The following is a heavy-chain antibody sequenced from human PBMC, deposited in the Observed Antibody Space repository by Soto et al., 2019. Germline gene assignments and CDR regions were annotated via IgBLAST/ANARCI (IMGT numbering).Heavy chain of an antibody. CDR3: ARHVPAAGYYYGMDV. CDR1: GGTFSSYA. Sequence: QVQLVQSGAEVKKPGSSVKVSCKASGGTFSSYAISWVRQAPGQGLEWMGGIIPIFGTADYAQKFQGRVTSTADESTRTAYMELSRLRSEDTAVYYWARHVPAAGYYYGMDVWGQGTMVTVSS. D-gene: IGHD2-2*01. V-gene: IGHV1-69*12. CDR2: IIPIFGTA. J-gene: IGHJ6*02.